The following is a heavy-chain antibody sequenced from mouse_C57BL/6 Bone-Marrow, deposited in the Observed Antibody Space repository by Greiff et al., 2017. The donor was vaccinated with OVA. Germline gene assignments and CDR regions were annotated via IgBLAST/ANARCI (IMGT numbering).Heavy chain of an antibody. D-gene: IGHD3-1*01. CDR3: ARFGGSYWYFDV. V-gene: IGHV1-4*01. J-gene: IGHJ1*03. CDR1: GYTFTSYT. Sequence: VQLQQSGAELARPGASVKMSCKASGYTFTSYTMHWVKQRPGQGLEWIGYINPSSGYTKYNQKFKDKATLTADKSSSTAYMQLSSLTSEDSAVYYCARFGGSYWYFDVWGTGTTVTVSS. CDR2: INPSSGYT.